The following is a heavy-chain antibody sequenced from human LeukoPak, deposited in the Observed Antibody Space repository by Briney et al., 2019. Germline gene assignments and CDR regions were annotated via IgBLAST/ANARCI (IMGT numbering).Heavy chain of an antibody. J-gene: IGHJ4*02. CDR1: GYTFTSYG. V-gene: IGHV1-18*01. CDR2: ISAYNRNT. Sequence: GASVKVSCKASGYTFTSYGISWVRQAPRQGLEWMGWISAYNRNTNYAQKFQGRVTMTTDTFTSTAYMELRSLRSDDTAVYYCARGKWVAATYDYWGQGTLVTVSS. CDR3: ARGKWVAATYDY. D-gene: IGHD1-26*01.